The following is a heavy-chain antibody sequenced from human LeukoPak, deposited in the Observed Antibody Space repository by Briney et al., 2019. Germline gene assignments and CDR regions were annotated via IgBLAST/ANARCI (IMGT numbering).Heavy chain of an antibody. CDR2: ISSSGSTI. Sequence: GGSLRLSCAASGFTFSDYYMSWIRQAPGKGLEWVSYISSSGSTIYYADSVKGRFTISRDNAKNSLYLQMNSLRAEDTAVYYCARRSSSPDPGEPHAGRGIDYWGQGTLVTVSS. J-gene: IGHJ4*02. CDR3: ARRSSSPDPGEPHAGRGIDY. V-gene: IGHV3-11*01. D-gene: IGHD6-13*01. CDR1: GFTFSDYY.